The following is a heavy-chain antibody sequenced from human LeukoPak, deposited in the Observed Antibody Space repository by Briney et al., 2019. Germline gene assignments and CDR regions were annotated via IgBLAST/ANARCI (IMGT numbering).Heavy chain of an antibody. J-gene: IGHJ3*02. Sequence: GGSLTLSCAASGFTFSSYAMSWVRQAPGKGLEWVSAVSNIGDNTYYADSVKGRFTISRDNSKNTLYLQMNSLRAEDTAVYYCALLPGGSLAFDIGGQGTMVTVSS. D-gene: IGHD3-16*01. CDR3: ALLPGGSLAFDI. CDR2: VSNIGDNT. V-gene: IGHV3-23*01. CDR1: GFTFSSYA.